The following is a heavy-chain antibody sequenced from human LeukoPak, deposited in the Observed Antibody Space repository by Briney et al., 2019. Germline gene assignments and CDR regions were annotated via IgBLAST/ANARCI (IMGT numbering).Heavy chain of an antibody. CDR2: INHSGST. Sequence: ETLSLTCAVYGGSFSGYYWSWIRQPPGKGLEWIGEINHSGSTNYNPSLKSRVTISVDTSKNQFSLKLSSVTAADTAVYYCARGISSGYKAYYFDYWGQGTLVTVSS. J-gene: IGHJ4*02. D-gene: IGHD3-22*01. V-gene: IGHV4-34*01. CDR3: ARGISSGYKAYYFDY. CDR1: GGSFSGYY.